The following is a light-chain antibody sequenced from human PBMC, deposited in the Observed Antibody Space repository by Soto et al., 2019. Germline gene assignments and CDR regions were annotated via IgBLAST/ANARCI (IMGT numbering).Light chain of an antibody. CDR3: QTWGTGIQV. V-gene: IGLV4-69*01. J-gene: IGLJ3*02. CDR2: LNSDGSH. Sequence: QLVLTQSPSASASLGASVKLTCTLSSGHSSYAIAWHQQQPEKGPRYLMKLNSDGSHSKGDGIPDRFSGSSSGAVRDLTISSLQSEDEADYYCQTWGTGIQVFGGGTKLTVL. CDR1: SGHSSYA.